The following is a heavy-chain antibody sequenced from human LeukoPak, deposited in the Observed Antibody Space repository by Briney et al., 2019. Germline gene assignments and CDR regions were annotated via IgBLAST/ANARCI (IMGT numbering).Heavy chain of an antibody. J-gene: IGHJ3*02. D-gene: IGHD3-22*01. V-gene: IGHV5-51*01. CDR3: ARQAGYYDSSGLPDAFDI. CDR2: IYPGDSDT. CDR1: GYSFTSYW. Sequence: GESLKISCKGSGYSFTSYWIGWVRQMPGKGLEWMGIIYPGDSDTRYSPSLQGQVTISADKSISTAYLQWSSLKASDTAMYYCARQAGYYDSSGLPDAFDIWGQGTMVTVSS.